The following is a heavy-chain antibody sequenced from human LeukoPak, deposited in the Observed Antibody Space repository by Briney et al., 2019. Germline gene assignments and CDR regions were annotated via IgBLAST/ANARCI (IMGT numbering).Heavy chain of an antibody. CDR2: IKSKTDGGTT. CDR1: GFTPSNAW. Sequence: GGSLRLSCAASGFTPSNAWMNWVRQAPGKVLEWDGRIKSKTDGGTTDCAASVKGRFTISRDDSKNTLYLQMQRRKTEDTAVYYCTADLPEYYDYYFDYWGQGALVTVSS. D-gene: IGHD3-3*01. V-gene: IGHV3-15*07. J-gene: IGHJ4*02. CDR3: TADLPEYYDYYFDY.